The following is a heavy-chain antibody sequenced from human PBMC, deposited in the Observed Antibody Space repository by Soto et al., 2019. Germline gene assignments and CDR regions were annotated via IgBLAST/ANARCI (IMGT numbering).Heavy chain of an antibody. V-gene: IGHV1-18*01. CDR1: GYTFTSYG. CDR2: ISAYNGNT. Sequence: GASVKVSCKASGYTFTSYGISWVRQAPGQGLEWMGWISAYNGNTNYAQKLQGRVTMTTDTSTSTAYVELRSLRSDDTAVYYCARERRSYCTNGVCYGSSWGQGTLVTVSS. D-gene: IGHD2-8*01. CDR3: ARERRSYCTNGVCYGSS. J-gene: IGHJ4*02.